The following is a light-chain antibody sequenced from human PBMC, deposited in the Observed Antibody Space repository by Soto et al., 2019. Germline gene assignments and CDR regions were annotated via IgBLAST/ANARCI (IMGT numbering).Light chain of an antibody. CDR1: QSISSY. V-gene: IGKV1-39*01. CDR2: AAS. Sequence: IQMTQSPSSVSATVGDRVTITCRASQSISSYLNWYQQKPGKAPKLLIYAASSLQSGVPSRFSGSGSGTDFTLTISSLQPEDFATYYWQQSYSTFTWTFGQGTRLEIK. J-gene: IGKJ5*01. CDR3: QQSYSTFTWT.